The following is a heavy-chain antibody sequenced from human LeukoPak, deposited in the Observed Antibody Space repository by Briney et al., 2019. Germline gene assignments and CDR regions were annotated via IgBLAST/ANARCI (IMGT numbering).Heavy chain of an antibody. D-gene: IGHD6-6*01. V-gene: IGHV3-21*01. CDR2: ISSASSYI. CDR1: GLTFETYS. Sequence: GGSLRLSCVASGLTFETYSMDWVRQAPGKGLEWVSSISSASSYIHYRDSVKGRFTISRDNAKNSLYLQMNSLRAEDTAVYYCARDQKPLKYSSSALDYWGQGTLVTVSS. CDR3: ARDQKPLKYSSSALDY. J-gene: IGHJ4*02.